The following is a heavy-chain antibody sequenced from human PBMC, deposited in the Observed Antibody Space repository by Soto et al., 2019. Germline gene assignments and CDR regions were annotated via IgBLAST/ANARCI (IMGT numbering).Heavy chain of an antibody. CDR1: GGSFSGYY. D-gene: IGHD3-16*01. V-gene: IGHV4-34*01. Sequence: QVQLQQWGAGLLKPSETLSLTCAVYGGSFSGYYWSWIRQPPGKGLEWIGEINHSGSTNYNPSLKSRVTISVDRSKNQFSLKLSSVTAADTAVYYGARMWGGWFDPWGQGTLVTVSS. J-gene: IGHJ5*02. CDR3: ARMWGGWFDP. CDR2: INHSGST.